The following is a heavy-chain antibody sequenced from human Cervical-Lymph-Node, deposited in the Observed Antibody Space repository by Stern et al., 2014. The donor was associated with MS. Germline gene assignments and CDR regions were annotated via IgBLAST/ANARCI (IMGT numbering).Heavy chain of an antibody. CDR2: SGSDGAT. J-gene: IGHJ4*02. CDR1: GFPFGRYA. D-gene: IGHD1-1*01. V-gene: IGHV3-23*04. Sequence: EVQLVESGGGLVQPGGSLRLSCVGSGFPFGRYAMTWVRQTPGKGLEWVAGSGSDGATHYAESVRGRFTVSRDNSQNILYLQMDSLRADDTAVYYCGKDLHYWTADSWGQGTLVTVSS. CDR3: GKDLHYWTADS.